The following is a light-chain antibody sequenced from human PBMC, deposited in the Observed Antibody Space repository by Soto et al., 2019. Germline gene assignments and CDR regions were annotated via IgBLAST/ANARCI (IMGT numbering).Light chain of an antibody. V-gene: IGKV1-9*01. CDR2: LAS. Sequence: DIQLTQSPSFLSASVGDRVTITCRASQDINNYLAWYQQRPGRAPNLLISLASALQSGVPSRFSGCRYGTEFRLTISSLQPEDSATYYCQQFKSYPLTFGGGTKIEIK. CDR3: QQFKSYPLT. J-gene: IGKJ4*01. CDR1: QDINNY.